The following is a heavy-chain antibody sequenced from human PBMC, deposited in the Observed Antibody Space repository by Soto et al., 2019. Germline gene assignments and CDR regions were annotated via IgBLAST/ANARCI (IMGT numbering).Heavy chain of an antibody. V-gene: IGHV4-61*01. D-gene: IGHD1-26*01. CDR2: IFYTGGT. CDR1: GGSVNSPSYY. Sequence: QVQLQESGPGLVKPSETLSLTCTVSGGSVNSPSYYWSWIRQPPGKELEWIGYIFYTGGTVYNPSLKSRVTISIDTTQKQFALRLMSVTAADTAIYYCARIGGTPIDYWGQGTLVTVSS. J-gene: IGHJ4*02. CDR3: ARIGGTPIDY.